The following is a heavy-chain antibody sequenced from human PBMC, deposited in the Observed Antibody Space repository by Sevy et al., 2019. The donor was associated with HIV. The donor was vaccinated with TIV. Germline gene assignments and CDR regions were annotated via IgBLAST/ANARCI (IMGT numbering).Heavy chain of an antibody. V-gene: IGHV3-7*01. CDR1: GFTFRSYW. CDR3: ARSLTYSYDSSGRFDY. J-gene: IGHJ4*02. CDR2: IKQDGSEE. D-gene: IGHD3-22*01. Sequence: GGSLRLSCAASGFTFRSYWMCWVRQAPGKGLEWVANIKQDGSEEYYVDSVKGRFTISRDNAKNTVDLQMNNLRAEDTAVYYCARSLTYSYDSSGRFDYWGQGTLVTVSS.